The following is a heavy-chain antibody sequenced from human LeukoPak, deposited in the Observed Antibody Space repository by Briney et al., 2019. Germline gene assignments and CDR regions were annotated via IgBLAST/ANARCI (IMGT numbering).Heavy chain of an antibody. V-gene: IGHV1-8*01. CDR3: ARAGTDSSGYYFPTDY. D-gene: IGHD3-22*01. Sequence: GASVKVSCKASGYTFTSYDINWARQATGQGLEWMGWMNPNRGNTGYAQKFQGRVTMTRNTSISTAYMELSSLRSEDTAVYYCARAGTDSSGYYFPTDYWGQGTLVTVSS. CDR1: GYTFTSYD. CDR2: MNPNRGNT. J-gene: IGHJ4*02.